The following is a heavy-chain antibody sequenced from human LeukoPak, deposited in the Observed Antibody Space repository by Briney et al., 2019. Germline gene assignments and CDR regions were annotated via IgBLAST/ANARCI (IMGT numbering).Heavy chain of an antibody. CDR1: GFTFSSYA. Sequence: GGSLRLSCAASGFTFSSYAMSWVRQAPGKGLEWVANIKQDGSEKYYVDSVKGRFTISRDNAKNSLYLQLNSLRAEDTAVYYCAREVGLNWFDPWGQGTLVTVSS. D-gene: IGHD3-16*01. CDR3: AREVGLNWFDP. V-gene: IGHV3-7*01. CDR2: IKQDGSEK. J-gene: IGHJ5*02.